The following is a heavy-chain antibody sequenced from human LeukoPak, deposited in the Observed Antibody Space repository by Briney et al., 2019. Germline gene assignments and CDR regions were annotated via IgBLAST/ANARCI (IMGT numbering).Heavy chain of an antibody. J-gene: IGHJ4*02. CDR1: GDSISSGGYS. V-gene: IGHV4-30-4*07. Sequence: SETLSLTCDVSGDSISSGGYSWSWVRQPPGKGLEWIGYIYSSGRSYYNPSLQSRVTISIDTSKNEFSLKVTSVPAADTAVYYCARDPYDSGIWGQGTLVTVSS. D-gene: IGHD3-10*01. CDR2: IYSSGRS. CDR3: ARDPYDSGI.